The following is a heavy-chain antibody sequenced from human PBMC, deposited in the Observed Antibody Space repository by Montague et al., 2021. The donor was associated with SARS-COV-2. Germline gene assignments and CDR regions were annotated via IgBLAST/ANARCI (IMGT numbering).Heavy chain of an antibody. V-gene: IGHV3-7*01. D-gene: IGHD6-19*01. Sequence: ETLSLTCTVSGDSISSSSYNWGWIRQPPGKGLEWVANINADGNEQNYVDSVKGRFTISRDNAQNSLYLRLRSLRVEDTSLYYCVRGGGSGWPFENWGQGALVTVSS. CDR2: INADGNEQ. CDR3: VRGGGSGWPFEN. J-gene: IGHJ4*02. CDR1: GDSISSSS.